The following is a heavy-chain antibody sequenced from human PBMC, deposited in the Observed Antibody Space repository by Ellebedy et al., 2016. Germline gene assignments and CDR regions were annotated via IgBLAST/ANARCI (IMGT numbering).Heavy chain of an antibody. CDR2: IDYIGST. Sequence: SETLSLXXTVSGDSINSYYWIWIRQPPGKGLEWIGEIDYIGSTNYNPSLKSRVTISRDTSKNQFSLNLRSVTAADTAVYYCARDHNEWEGAFHIWGQGTVVTVSS. CDR3: ARDHNEWEGAFHI. CDR1: GDSINSYY. V-gene: IGHV4-59*12. D-gene: IGHD1-26*01. J-gene: IGHJ3*02.